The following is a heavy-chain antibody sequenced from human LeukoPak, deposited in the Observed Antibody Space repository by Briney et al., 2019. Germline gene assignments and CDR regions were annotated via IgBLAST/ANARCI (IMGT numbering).Heavy chain of an antibody. Sequence: ASVKVSCKASGYTFTSYDISWVRQAPGQGLEWMGWISAYNGNTNYAQKLQGRVTMTTDTSTSTAYMELRSLRSDDTAVYYCARHGYYDYVWGSYRWYWFDPWGQGTLVTVSS. CDR3: ARHGYYDYVWGSYRWYWFDP. CDR2: ISAYNGNT. V-gene: IGHV1-18*01. J-gene: IGHJ5*02. CDR1: GYTFTSYD. D-gene: IGHD3-16*02.